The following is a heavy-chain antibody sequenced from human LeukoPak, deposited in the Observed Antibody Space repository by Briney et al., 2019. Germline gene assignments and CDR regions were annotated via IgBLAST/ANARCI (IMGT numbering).Heavy chain of an antibody. CDR2: IYYSGST. D-gene: IGHD3-22*01. CDR1: GGSISSGGYY. CDR3: ARDYDSSRQMGWFDR. J-gene: IGHJ5*02. V-gene: IGHV4-31*03. Sequence: SETLSLTCTVSGGSISSGGYYWSWLRQHPGKGLEWIGYIYYSGSTYYNPSLKSRVTISVDTSKNQFSLKLSSVTAADTAVYYCARDYDSSRQMGWFDRWGQGTLVTVSS.